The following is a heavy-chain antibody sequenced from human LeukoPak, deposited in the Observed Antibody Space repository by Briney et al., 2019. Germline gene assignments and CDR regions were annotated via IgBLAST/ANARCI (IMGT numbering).Heavy chain of an antibody. CDR1: GGSISSGGYY. J-gene: IGHJ4*02. CDR2: IYYSGST. CDR3: ARGQWLAWYFDY. V-gene: IGHV4-39*01. Sequence: SETLSLTCTVSGGSISSGGYYWGWIRQPPGKGLEWIGSIYYSGSTYYNPSLKSRVTISVDTSKNQFSLKLSSVTAADTAVYYCARGQWLAWYFDYWGQGTLVTVSS. D-gene: IGHD6-19*01.